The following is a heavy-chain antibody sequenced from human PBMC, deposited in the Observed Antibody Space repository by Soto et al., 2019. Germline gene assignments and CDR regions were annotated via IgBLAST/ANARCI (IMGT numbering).Heavy chain of an antibody. CDR1: GGSISSSSYY. CDR3: ARVVLGLYYGMDV. Sequence: SETLSLTCTVSGGSISSSSYYWGWIRQPPGKGLEWIGSIYYSGSTYYNPSLKSRVTISVDTSKNQFSLKLSSVTAADTAVYYCARVVLGLYYGMDVWGQGTTVTVSS. D-gene: IGHD1-26*01. V-gene: IGHV4-39*01. J-gene: IGHJ6*02. CDR2: IYYSGST.